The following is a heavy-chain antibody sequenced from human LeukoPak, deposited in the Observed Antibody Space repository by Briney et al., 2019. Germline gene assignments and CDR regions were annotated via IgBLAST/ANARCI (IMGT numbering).Heavy chain of an antibody. CDR1: GYTLTGYY. D-gene: IGHD2-2*01. CDR2: INPNSGGT. V-gene: IGHV1-2*02. Sequence: ASVKVSCKASGYTLTGYYMHWVRQAPGQGLEWMGWINPNSGGTNYAQKFQGRVTMTRDTSISTAYMELSRLRSDDTAVYYCAIYPRNIVVVPAAIWGQGTLVTVSS. CDR3: AIYPRNIVVVPAAI. J-gene: IGHJ4*02.